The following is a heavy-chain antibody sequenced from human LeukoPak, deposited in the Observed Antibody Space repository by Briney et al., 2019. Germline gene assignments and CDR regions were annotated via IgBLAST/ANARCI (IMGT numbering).Heavy chain of an antibody. J-gene: IGHJ4*02. V-gene: IGHV3-23*01. CDR3: AGYSSAWDYFDY. D-gene: IGHD6-19*01. Sequence: GGSLRLSCAASGFTFSSYAMSWVRQAPGKGLEWVSAISGSGGSTYYADSVKGRFTISRDNSKNTLYLQMNSLRAEDTAVYYCAGYSSAWDYFDYWGQGTLVTVSS. CDR1: GFTFSSYA. CDR2: ISGSGGST.